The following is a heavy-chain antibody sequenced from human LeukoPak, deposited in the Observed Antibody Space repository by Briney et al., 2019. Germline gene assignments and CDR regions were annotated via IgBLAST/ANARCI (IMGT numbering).Heavy chain of an antibody. D-gene: IGHD6-19*01. CDR3: ARDWIAVAGSDY. CDR1: GYTFTDYY. J-gene: IGHJ4*02. CDR2: INPNAGGT. V-gene: IGHV1-2*02. Sequence: ASVKVSCKASGYTFTDYYMHWVRQAPGQGLEWMGWINPNAGGTNYAQRFQGRVTMTRDTSISTPYMELSWLRSDDTAVYYCARDWIAVAGSDYWGQGTLVTVSS.